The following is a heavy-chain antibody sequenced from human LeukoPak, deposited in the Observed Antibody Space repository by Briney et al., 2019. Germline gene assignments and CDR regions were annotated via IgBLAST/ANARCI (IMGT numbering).Heavy chain of an antibody. CDR3: ARFYYDSRYYFDY. Sequence: SETLSLTCTVSGGSISSYYWSWIRQPPGKGLEWIGYIYYTGSTNYNPSLKSRVTISVDTSKNQFSLKLSSVTAADTAVYYCARFYYDSRYYFDYWGQGTLATVSS. J-gene: IGHJ4*02. D-gene: IGHD3-16*01. CDR2: IYYTGST. V-gene: IGHV4-59*01. CDR1: GGSISSYY.